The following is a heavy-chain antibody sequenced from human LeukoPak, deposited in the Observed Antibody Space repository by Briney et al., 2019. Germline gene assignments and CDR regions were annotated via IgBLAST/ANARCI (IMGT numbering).Heavy chain of an antibody. D-gene: IGHD5-18*01. CDR3: ARGGYNPQYYYYAMDV. Sequence: GGSLRLSCVASEFTFSSYNMNWVRQAPGQGLEWISYITSGSSATYYADSVKGRFTISRDNAKNSLSLQMNSLRDKDTAVYYCARGGYNPQYYYYAMDVWGQGTTVTVSS. CDR1: EFTFSSYN. J-gene: IGHJ6*02. CDR2: ITSGSSAT. V-gene: IGHV3-48*02.